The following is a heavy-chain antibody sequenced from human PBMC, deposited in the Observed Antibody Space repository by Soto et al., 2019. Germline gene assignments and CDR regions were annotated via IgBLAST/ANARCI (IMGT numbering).Heavy chain of an antibody. V-gene: IGHV3-74*01. CDR1: GFTLSRFW. CDR2: INNDGSSA. CDR3: ARDFNLEVMSYFAFKV. Sequence: GGSLRRSGLASGFTLSRFWMHWVRQPTGKGLVWVSRINNDGSSATYADSVRGRFTISRDNAKNTVYLQMNSLRAEDTAVYYCARDFNLEVMSYFAFKVWGQGATVTVS. D-gene: IGHD1-1*01. J-gene: IGHJ6*02.